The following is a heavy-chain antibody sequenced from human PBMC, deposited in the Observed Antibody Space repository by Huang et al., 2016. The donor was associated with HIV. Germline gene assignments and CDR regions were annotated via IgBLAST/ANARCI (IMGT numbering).Heavy chain of an antibody. CDR1: GYKFHIYE. CDR2: ISGYKFST. CDR3: ARTKGEFDF. Sequence: QIHLVQSGPEVKQPGASVKVSCKASGYKFHIYEITWVRQTPGKGLEWMGGISGYKFSTRCAQKFQDSLTMTTDVSTSTAYLELRSLRLDDTAVYYCARTKGEFDFWGQGALVTVSS. J-gene: IGHJ4*02. V-gene: IGHV1-18*04. D-gene: IGHD3-16*01.